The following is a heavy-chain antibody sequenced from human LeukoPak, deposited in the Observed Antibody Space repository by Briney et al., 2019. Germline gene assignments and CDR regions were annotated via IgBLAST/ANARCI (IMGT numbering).Heavy chain of an antibody. CDR1: GFTFSSYA. J-gene: IGHJ4*02. Sequence: GRSLRLSCAASGFTFSSYAMHWVRQAPGKGLEWVAVMSYDGSNKYYADSVKGRFTISRDNSKNTLYLQMNSLRAEDTAVYYCARDGARYYFDYWGQGTLVTVSS. V-gene: IGHV3-30-3*01. CDR3: ARDGARYYFDY. CDR2: MSYDGSNK. D-gene: IGHD1-26*01.